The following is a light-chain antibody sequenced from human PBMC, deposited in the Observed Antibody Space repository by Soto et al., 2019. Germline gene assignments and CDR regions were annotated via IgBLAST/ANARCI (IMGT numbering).Light chain of an antibody. Sequence: DIQMTQSPSSLSASVGDRVTITCRASPGISNNLAWYQQKPGKVPKLRIYAASTLQSGVPSRFSGSGSGTDFTRTISSLQPEDVATYYWQKYNSAPWTFGQGTKVEIK. CDR3: QKYNSAPWT. CDR2: AAS. V-gene: IGKV1-27*01. J-gene: IGKJ1*01. CDR1: PGISNN.